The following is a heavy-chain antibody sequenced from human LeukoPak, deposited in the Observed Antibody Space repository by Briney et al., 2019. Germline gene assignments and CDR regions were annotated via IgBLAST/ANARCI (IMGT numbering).Heavy chain of an antibody. CDR1: GFTFSSYG. D-gene: IGHD2/OR15-2a*01. J-gene: IGHJ5*02. CDR2: IRYDGSNK. V-gene: IGHV3-30*02. Sequence: PGGSLRLSCAASGFTFSSYGMQWVRQAPGKGLEWVAFIRYDGSNKYYADSVKGRFTISRDNSKNTLYLQMNSLRAEDTAVYYCAKEGPNINWFDPWGQGTLVTVSS. CDR3: AKEGPNINWFDP.